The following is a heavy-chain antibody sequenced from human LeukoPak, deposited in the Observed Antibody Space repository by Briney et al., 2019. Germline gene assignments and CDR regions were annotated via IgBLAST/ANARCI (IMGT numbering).Heavy chain of an antibody. Sequence: EASVKVSCKASGYTFTSYGISWVRQAPGQGLEWMGWISAYNGNTNDAQKFQGRVTMTTDTSTSTAYMELRSLRSDDTAVYYCAREVGGGILVDPWGQGTLVTVSS. CDR3: AREVGGGILVDP. D-gene: IGHD3-16*01. CDR2: ISAYNGNT. V-gene: IGHV1-18*01. CDR1: GYTFTSYG. J-gene: IGHJ5*02.